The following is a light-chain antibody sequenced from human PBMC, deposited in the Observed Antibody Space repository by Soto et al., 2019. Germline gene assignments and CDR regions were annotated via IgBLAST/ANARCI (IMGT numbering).Light chain of an antibody. CDR3: QQYGRSPLT. CDR2: GAS. V-gene: IGKV3-20*01. J-gene: IGKJ1*01. Sequence: EIVLTQSPGTLSLSPGERATLSCRASQSVSSSSLAWYQQKPGQAPRLLFFGASSRATGIPDRFSGSGSGTDFTLTISRLEPEDFAVYYCQQYGRSPLTFGQGTKVEIK. CDR1: QSVSSSS.